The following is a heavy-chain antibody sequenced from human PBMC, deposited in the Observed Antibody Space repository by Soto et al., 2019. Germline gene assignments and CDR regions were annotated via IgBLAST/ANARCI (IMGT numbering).Heavy chain of an antibody. D-gene: IGHD3-22*01. CDR3: TRHTYYYDSSGYYYGPFDY. J-gene: IGHJ4*02. Sequence: LRLSCAASGFTFSGSAMHWVRQASGKGLEWVGRIRSKANSYATAYAASVKGRFTISRDDSKNTAYLQMNSLKTEDTAVYYCTRHTYYYDSSGYYYGPFDYWGQGTLVTVSS. CDR2: IRSKANSYAT. CDR1: GFTFSGSA. V-gene: IGHV3-73*01.